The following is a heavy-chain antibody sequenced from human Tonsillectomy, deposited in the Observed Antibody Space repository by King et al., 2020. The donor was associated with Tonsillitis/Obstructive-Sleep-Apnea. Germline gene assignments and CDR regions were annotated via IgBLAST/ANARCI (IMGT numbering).Heavy chain of an antibody. J-gene: IGHJ5*02. CDR1: GGSISSSSYY. Sequence: QLQESGPGLVKPSETLSLTCTVSGGSISSSSYYWGWIRQPPRKGLEWIGSIYYSGSTYYNPSLKSRVTISVDTSKNQFSLKLSSVTAADTAVYYCARRWGAATRRNWFDPWGQGTLVTVSS. CDR3: ARRWGAATRRNWFDP. D-gene: IGHD6-13*01. CDR2: IYYSGST. V-gene: IGHV4-39*01.